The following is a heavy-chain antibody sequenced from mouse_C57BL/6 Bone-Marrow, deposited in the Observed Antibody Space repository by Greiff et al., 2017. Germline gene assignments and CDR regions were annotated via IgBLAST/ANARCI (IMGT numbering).Heavy chain of an antibody. Sequence: QVQLQQPGAELVLPGASVKLSCKASGYTFTSYWMHWVKQRPGQGLAWIGEIDPSDSYTNYNQKLKGKSTLTVDKSSSTAYMQLSSLTSEDSAFYYCARGLRPHYLYYWGQGTTLTVSS. CDR2: IDPSDSYT. D-gene: IGHD3-2*02. CDR1: GYTFTSYW. CDR3: ARGLRPHYLYY. J-gene: IGHJ2*01. V-gene: IGHV1-69*01.